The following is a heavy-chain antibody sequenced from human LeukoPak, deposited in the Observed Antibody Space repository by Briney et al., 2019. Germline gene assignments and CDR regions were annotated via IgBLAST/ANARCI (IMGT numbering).Heavy chain of an antibody. CDR2: ISSSSSYI. CDR1: GFTFSDYY. CDR3: ARDVHYYDSSGYLVY. J-gene: IGHJ4*02. Sequence: GSLRLSCAASGFTFSDYYMSWIRQAPGKGLEWVSSISSSSSYIYYADSVKGRFTISRDNAKNSLSLQMNSLRAEDTAVYYCARDVHYYDSSGYLVYWGQGTLVTVSS. D-gene: IGHD3-22*01. V-gene: IGHV3-11*06.